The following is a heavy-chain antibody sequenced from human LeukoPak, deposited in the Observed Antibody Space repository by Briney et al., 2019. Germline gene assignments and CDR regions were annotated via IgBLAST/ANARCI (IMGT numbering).Heavy chain of an antibody. CDR3: AKPGSSRGIAGRRPTKYYFDY. CDR1: GGSISSSNYY. CDR2: IFNSGST. J-gene: IGHJ4*02. D-gene: IGHD6-6*01. Sequence: PSETLSLTCTVSGGSISSSNYYWGWIRQPPGKGLEWIGYIFNSGSTYYNPSLKSRVTILVDTSKNQFSLKLSSVTAADTAVYYCAKPGSSRGIAGRRPTKYYFDYWGQGTLVTVSS. V-gene: IGHV4-39*07.